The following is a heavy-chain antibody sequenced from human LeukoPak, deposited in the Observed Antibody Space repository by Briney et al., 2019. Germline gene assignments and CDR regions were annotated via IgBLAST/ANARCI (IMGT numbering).Heavy chain of an antibody. Sequence: GGSLGLSCAASGFTFSSYSMNWVGQAPGKGLEWVSSISSSSSYIYYADSVKGRFTISRDNAKNSLYLQMNSLRAEDTAVYYCARFGGCYGMDVWGQGTTVTVSS. V-gene: IGHV3-21*06. CDR1: GFTFSSYS. J-gene: IGHJ6*02. D-gene: IGHD2-15*01. CDR2: ISSSSSYI. CDR3: ARFGGCYGMDV.